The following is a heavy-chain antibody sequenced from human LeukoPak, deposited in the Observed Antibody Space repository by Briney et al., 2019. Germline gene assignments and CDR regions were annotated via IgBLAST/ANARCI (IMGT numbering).Heavy chain of an antibody. CDR3: ARDLKPGSYSFRH. V-gene: IGHV3-11*01. CDR1: GFTFSDYY. CDR2: ISSSGSTI. Sequence: GGSLRLSCAASGFTFSDYYMSWTRQAPGKGLEWVSYISSSGSTIYYADSVKGRFTISRDNAKNSLYLQMNSLRAEDTAVYYCARDLKPGSYSFRHWGQGTLVTVSS. D-gene: IGHD3-10*01. J-gene: IGHJ1*01.